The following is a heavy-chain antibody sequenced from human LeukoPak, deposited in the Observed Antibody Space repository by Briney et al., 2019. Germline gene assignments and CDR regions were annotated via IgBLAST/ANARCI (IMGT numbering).Heavy chain of an antibody. Sequence: GGSLRLSCAASGFTFSSYAMSWVRQAPGKGLEWVSAISGSGGSTYYADSVKGRFTISRDNSKNTLYLQMDSLRAEDTAVYYCAKWDYDSSGYYPFDYWGQGTLVTVSS. V-gene: IGHV3-23*01. D-gene: IGHD3-22*01. CDR1: GFTFSSYA. CDR2: ISGSGGST. CDR3: AKWDYDSSGYYPFDY. J-gene: IGHJ4*02.